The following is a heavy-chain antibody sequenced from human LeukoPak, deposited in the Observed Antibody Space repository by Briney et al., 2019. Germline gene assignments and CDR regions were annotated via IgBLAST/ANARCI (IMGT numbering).Heavy chain of an antibody. V-gene: IGHV3-66*01. CDR2: IYSGGST. D-gene: IGHD6-25*01. Sequence: GGSLRLSCVVSGFTVSSNYMSWFRQAPGKGLEWVSVIYSGGSTNYRDSVKGRFTISRDNSKNTLYLQMNSLRAEDTAVYYCARERGHLDYWGQGTMVAVSS. CDR3: ARERGHLDY. J-gene: IGHJ4*02. CDR1: GFTVSSNY.